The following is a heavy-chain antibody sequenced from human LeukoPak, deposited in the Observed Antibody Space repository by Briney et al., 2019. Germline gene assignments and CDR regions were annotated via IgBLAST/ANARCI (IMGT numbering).Heavy chain of an antibody. J-gene: IGHJ4*02. CDR3: ARRYGGVLDY. V-gene: IGHV3-33*08. D-gene: IGHD4-23*01. CDR1: GFTFSSYW. CDR2: IWYDGSNK. Sequence: GGSLRLSCAASGFTFSSYWMHWVRQAPGKGLEWVVVIWYDGSNKYYADSVKGRFTISRDNSKNTLYLQMNSLRAEDTAVYYCARRYGGVLDYWGQGTLVTVSS.